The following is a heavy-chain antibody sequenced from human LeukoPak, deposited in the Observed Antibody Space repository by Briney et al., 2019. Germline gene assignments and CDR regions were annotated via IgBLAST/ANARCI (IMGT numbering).Heavy chain of an antibody. CDR1: GGSINSFY. CDR3: ARHWGSRGAFDI. Sequence: SETLSLTCSVSGGSINSFYWSWIRQPPGKELEWIGYIYYSGSTNYNPSLKSRVTISVDTSKNQFSLNLSSVTAADTAVYYCARHWGSRGAFDIWGQGTMVTVSS. D-gene: IGHD7-27*01. V-gene: IGHV4-59*01. CDR2: IYYSGST. J-gene: IGHJ3*02.